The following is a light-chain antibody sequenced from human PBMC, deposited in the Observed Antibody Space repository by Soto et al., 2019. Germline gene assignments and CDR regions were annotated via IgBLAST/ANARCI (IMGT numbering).Light chain of an antibody. CDR2: DVS. J-gene: IGKJ2*01. CDR1: QSIDTY. V-gene: IGKV1-5*01. CDR3: QQYSTFST. Sequence: DIQMTQSPSTLSASVGDRVSITCRASQSIDTYLAWYQQKPGKAPKVLMYDVSSLGSGVPSRFSGSGSGTEFTLTISSLQPDDFATYYCQQYSTFSTFGQGTKLEIK.